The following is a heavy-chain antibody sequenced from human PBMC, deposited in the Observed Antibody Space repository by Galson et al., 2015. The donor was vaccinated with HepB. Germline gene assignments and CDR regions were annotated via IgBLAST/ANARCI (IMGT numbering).Heavy chain of an antibody. V-gene: IGHV5-10-1*01. D-gene: IGHD2-2*01. Sequence: QSGAEVKKPGESLRISCKGSGYSFTSYWISWVRQMPGKGLEWMGRIDPSDSYTNYSPSFQGHVTISADKSISTAYLQWSSLKASDTAMYYCARSNKWGYCSSTSCPLDAYYYYYMDVWGKGTTVTVSS. CDR2: IDPSDSYT. CDR1: GYSFTSYW. CDR3: ARSNKWGYCSSTSCPLDAYYYYYMDV. J-gene: IGHJ6*03.